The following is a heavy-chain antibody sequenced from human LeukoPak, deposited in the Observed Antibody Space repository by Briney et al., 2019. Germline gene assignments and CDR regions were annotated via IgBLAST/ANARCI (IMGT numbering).Heavy chain of an antibody. D-gene: IGHD6-13*01. CDR1: GFTFDDYA. CDR3: AKRSAAGTGGYFDY. CDR2: ISWNSGTI. V-gene: IGHV3-9*01. J-gene: IGHJ4*02. Sequence: GGSLRLSCAASGFTFDDYAMHWVRQAPGKGLEWVSGISWNSGTIYYADSVKGRFTISRDDAKKSLYLQMNSLRPEDTALYYCAKRSAAGTGGYFDYWGQGTLVTVSS.